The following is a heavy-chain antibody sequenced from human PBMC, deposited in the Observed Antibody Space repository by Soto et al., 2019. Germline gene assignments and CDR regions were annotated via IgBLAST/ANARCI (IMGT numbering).Heavy chain of an antibody. Sequence: QVQLVQSGAEVKKPGASVKVSCKASGYTFTSYGISWVRQAPGQGLEWMGWISAYNGNTNYAQKLQGRVTMTTDTSTSTAYMELRSLRSDETAVYYCARDYNGGFLEWISNYYYYYGMDVWGQGTTVTVSS. V-gene: IGHV1-18*01. D-gene: IGHD3-3*01. CDR1: GYTFTSYG. CDR2: ISAYNGNT. CDR3: ARDYNGGFLEWISNYYYYYGMDV. J-gene: IGHJ6*02.